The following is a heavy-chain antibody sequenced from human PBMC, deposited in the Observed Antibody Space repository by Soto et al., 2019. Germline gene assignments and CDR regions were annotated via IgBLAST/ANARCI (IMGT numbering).Heavy chain of an antibody. CDR2: ISGSGGST. Sequence: PGGSLRLSCAASGFTFSSYAMSWVRQAPGKGLEWVSAISGSGGSTYYADSVQGRFTISRDKSKNTLYLQMNSLRAEDTAVYYCAKEVLRFLEWLAGMDVWGQGTTVTVSS. CDR3: AKEVLRFLEWLAGMDV. CDR1: GFTFSSYA. V-gene: IGHV3-23*01. D-gene: IGHD3-3*01. J-gene: IGHJ6*02.